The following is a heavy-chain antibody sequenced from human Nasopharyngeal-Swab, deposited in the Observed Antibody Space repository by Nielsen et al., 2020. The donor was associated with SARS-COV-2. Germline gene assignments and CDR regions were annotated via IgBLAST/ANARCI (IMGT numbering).Heavy chain of an antibody. V-gene: IGHV3-23*03. D-gene: IGHD5-12*01. CDR1: GFTFSTYA. CDR2: IYSGGSTT. J-gene: IGHJ4*02. CDR3: ARRSAKVATLEN. Sequence: GESLKISCAASGFTFSTYAMSWVRQAPGKGLEWVTVIYSGGSTTYYADSVKGRFTISRDNSKNTLYLQMNSLRAEDTAIYYCARRSAKVATLENWGQGTLVTVSS.